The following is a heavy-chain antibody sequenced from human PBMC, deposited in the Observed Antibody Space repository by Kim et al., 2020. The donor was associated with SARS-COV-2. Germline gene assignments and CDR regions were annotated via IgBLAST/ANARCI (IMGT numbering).Heavy chain of an antibody. J-gene: IGHJ4*02. CDR1: GFTFSSYG. D-gene: IGHD3-9*01. Sequence: GWSLRLSCAASGFTFSSYGMHWVRQAPGKGLEWVAVIWYDGSNKYYADSVKGRFTISRDNSKNTLYLQMNSLRAEDTAVYYCAKDWMVGARYFDWLLDYWGQGTLVTVSS. V-gene: IGHV3-33*06. CDR3: AKDWMVGARYFDWLLDY. CDR2: IWYDGSNK.